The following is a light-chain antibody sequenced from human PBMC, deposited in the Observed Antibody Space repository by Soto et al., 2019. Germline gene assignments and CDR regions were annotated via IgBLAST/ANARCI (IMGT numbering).Light chain of an antibody. V-gene: IGKV1-5*03. CDR3: QQYRSLAS. Sequence: EIQMTQSPSTLSASVGDRVTITCRASQSISDWLGWYQQKPGEIPKLLIYKASTLETGVPSRFSGGGSETDFTLTISSLQPDDFATYYCQQYRSLASFGQGTKVEFK. CDR1: QSISDW. J-gene: IGKJ1*01. CDR2: KAS.